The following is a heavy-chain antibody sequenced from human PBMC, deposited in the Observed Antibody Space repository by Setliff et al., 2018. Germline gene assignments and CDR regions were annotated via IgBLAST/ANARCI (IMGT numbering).Heavy chain of an antibody. CDR1: GGSISSSSHY. D-gene: IGHD1-1*01. Sequence: SETLSLTCTVSGGSISSSSHYWGWIRRPPGKGLEWIGSIYYTGSTYYNPSLKSRVTMSVDTSKRQFSLKLGSATAADTAVYYCAKDMGQPYYFESWGLGTLVTVSS. V-gene: IGHV4-39*07. CDR3: AKDMGQPYYFES. J-gene: IGHJ4*02. CDR2: IYYTGST.